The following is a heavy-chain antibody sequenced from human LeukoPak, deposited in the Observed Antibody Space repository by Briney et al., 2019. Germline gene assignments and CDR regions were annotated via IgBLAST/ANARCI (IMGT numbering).Heavy chain of an antibody. CDR2: ISSNGAGT. CDR1: GFSFSGNA. V-gene: IGHV3-64*04. Sequence: GGSLRLSCSASGFSFSGNAMHWVRQAPGKGLEYVSAISSNGAGTYYVDSVKGRFTISRDNSKNTLYLQMNSLRAEDTAVYYCARDPRDYYGMDVWGQGTTVTVSS. D-gene: IGHD5-24*01. J-gene: IGHJ6*02. CDR3: ARDPRDYYGMDV.